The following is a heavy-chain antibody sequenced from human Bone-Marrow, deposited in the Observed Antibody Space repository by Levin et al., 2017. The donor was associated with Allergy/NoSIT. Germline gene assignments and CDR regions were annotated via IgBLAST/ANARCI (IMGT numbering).Heavy chain of an antibody. CDR1: GVTLSETW. Sequence: GGSLRLSCAASGVTLSETWMSWVRQAPGKGLEWVGRVKTKTDGGTTDFAAPVKGRFTISRDDSENKLYLQMNSLKTEDTAVYYCTTDFLQYRGFDYWGQGSLVTVSS. J-gene: IGHJ4*02. CDR2: VKTKTDGGTT. V-gene: IGHV3-15*01. D-gene: IGHD5-24*01. CDR3: TTDFLQYRGFDY.